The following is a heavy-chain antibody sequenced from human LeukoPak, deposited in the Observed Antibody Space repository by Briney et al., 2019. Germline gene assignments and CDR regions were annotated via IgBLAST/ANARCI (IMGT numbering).Heavy chain of an antibody. CDR1: GGSISRYY. D-gene: IGHD3-22*01. J-gene: IGHJ5*02. CDR3: ARDLYYYDSSGYNWFDP. V-gene: IGHV4-4*07. CDR2: IYTSGST. Sequence: SETLSLTCTVSGGSISRYYWSWIRQPAGKGLEWIGRIYTSGSTNYNPSLKSRVTMSVDTSKNQFSLKLSSVTAADTAVYYCARDLYYYDSSGYNWFDPWGQGTLVTVSS.